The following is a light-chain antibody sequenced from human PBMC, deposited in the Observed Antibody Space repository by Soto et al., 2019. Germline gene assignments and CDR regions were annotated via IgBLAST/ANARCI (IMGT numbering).Light chain of an antibody. J-gene: IGKJ1*01. CDR3: QQYGSSPWT. V-gene: IGKV3-20*01. CDR1: QSVSNSY. Sequence: IVFTQSPGTLSLSLGERATLSCRASQSVSNSYLAWYQQKPGQAPRLLIYGASSRATGIPDRFSGSGSGTDFTLTISRLEPEDFAVYYCQQYGSSPWTFGQGTKVDIK. CDR2: GAS.